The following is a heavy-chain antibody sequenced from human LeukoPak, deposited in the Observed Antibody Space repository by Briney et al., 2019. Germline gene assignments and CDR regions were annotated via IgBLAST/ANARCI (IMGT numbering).Heavy chain of an antibody. D-gene: IGHD4-23*01. J-gene: IGHJ3*02. CDR3: ASTNSNDAFDI. CDR1: GGSISSYH. V-gene: IGHV4-59*01. CDR2: IYYSGST. Sequence: SETLSLTCTVSGGSISSYHWSWIRQPPGKGLEWIGYIYYSGSTNYNPSLKSRVTISVDTSKNQFSLKLSSVTAADTAVYYCASTNSNDAFDIWGQGTMVTVSS.